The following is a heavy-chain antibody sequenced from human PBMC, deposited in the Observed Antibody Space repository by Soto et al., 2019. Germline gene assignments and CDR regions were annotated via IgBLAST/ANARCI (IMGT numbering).Heavy chain of an antibody. V-gene: IGHV1-69*01. CDR2: ITPISGTT. CDR3: VRAGT. CDR1: GGTFKTYA. Sequence: QVQLVQSGAEVKKPGSSMKVSCKVSGGTFKTYAINWVRQAPGQGLEWMGGITPISGTTNYAQKFQGRVTITADDSTSTAYMDLSSLRYVDTALYYCVRAGTWGQGSPVTVSS. J-gene: IGHJ5*02.